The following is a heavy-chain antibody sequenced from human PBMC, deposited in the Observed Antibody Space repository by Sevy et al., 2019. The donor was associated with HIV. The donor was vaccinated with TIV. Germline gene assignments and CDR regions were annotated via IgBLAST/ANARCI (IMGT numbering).Heavy chain of an antibody. CDR3: AKGEEGSGSYSPERYYYYGMDV. J-gene: IGHJ6*02. Sequence: GESLKISCAASGFTFSSYGMHWVRQAPGKGLEWVAVISYDGSNKYYADSVKGRFTISRDNSKNTLYLQMNSLRAEDTAVYYCAKGEEGSGSYSPERYYYYGMDVWGQGTTVTVSS. CDR2: ISYDGSNK. V-gene: IGHV3-30*18. CDR1: GFTFSSYG. D-gene: IGHD3-10*01.